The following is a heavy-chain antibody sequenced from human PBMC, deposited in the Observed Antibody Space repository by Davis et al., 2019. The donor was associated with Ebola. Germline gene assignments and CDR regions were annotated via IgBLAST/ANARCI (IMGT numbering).Heavy chain of an antibody. V-gene: IGHV3-48*02. CDR2: VSSSGSTI. J-gene: IGHJ4*02. CDR3: ARVMGYTSGWLDY. D-gene: IGHD6-19*01. CDR1: GFIFSSYS. Sequence: GGSLRLSCAASGFIFSSYSMNWVRQAPGKGLEWVSFVSSSGSTIYYADSVKGRFTISRDNAKNSLFLQMNSLRDEDTAVYCCARVMGYTSGWLDYWGQGTLVTVSS.